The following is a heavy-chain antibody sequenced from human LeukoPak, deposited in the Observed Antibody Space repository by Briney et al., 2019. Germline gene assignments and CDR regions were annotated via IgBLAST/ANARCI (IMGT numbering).Heavy chain of an antibody. Sequence: GGSLRLSCAASGFTFSSYWMSWVRQAPGKGLEWVANIKQDGSEKYYVDSLKGRFTVSRDKAKNSLYLQINSLRAGDTAVYYCARVGAARYYYYYMDVWGKGTTVTVSS. V-gene: IGHV3-7*01. CDR3: ARVGAARYYYYYMDV. J-gene: IGHJ6*03. D-gene: IGHD2-15*01. CDR2: IKQDGSEK. CDR1: GFTFSSYW.